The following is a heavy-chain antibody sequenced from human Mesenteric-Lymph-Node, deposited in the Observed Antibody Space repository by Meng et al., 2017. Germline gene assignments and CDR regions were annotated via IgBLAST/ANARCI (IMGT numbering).Heavy chain of an antibody. J-gene: IGHJ5*02. D-gene: IGHD6-19*01. CDR2: ISYDGSNK. Sequence: GESLKISCAASGFTFSSYAMHWVRQAPGKGLEWVAVISYDGSNKYYADSVKGRFTISRDNSKNTLYLQMNSLRPEDAAVYYCAREKGSSGRAGWFDPWGQGTLVTVSS. V-gene: IGHV3-30*01. CDR1: GFTFSSYA. CDR3: AREKGSSGRAGWFDP.